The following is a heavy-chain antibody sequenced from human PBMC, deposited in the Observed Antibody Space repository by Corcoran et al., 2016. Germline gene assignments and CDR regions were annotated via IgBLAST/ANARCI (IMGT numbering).Heavy chain of an antibody. D-gene: IGHD1-26*01. CDR1: GFTFSSYA. CDR3: AKDRDLGAAKYHFDY. Sequence: QVQLVESGGGVVQPGRSLRPSCAASGFTFSSYAMHWVRQAPGKGLEWMAVISNDGRDKHHADSVKGRFTISRENSKNTVYLQMNSLRIEDTAMYYCAKDRDLGAAKYHFDYWGQGTLVTVSS. CDR2: ISNDGRDK. V-gene: IGHV3-30*04. J-gene: IGHJ4*02.